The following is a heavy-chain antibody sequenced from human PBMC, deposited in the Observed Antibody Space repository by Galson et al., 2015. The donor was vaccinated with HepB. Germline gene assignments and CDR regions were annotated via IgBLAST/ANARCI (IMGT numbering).Heavy chain of an antibody. CDR2: ISAYNGNT. D-gene: IGHD4-17*01. V-gene: IGHV1-18*04. CDR3: ARVSDYGDYGWFDP. CDR1: GYTFTSYG. Sequence: SVKVSCKASGYTFTSYGISWVRQAPGQGLEWMGWISAYNGNTNYAQKLQGRVTMATDTSTSTAYMELRSLRSDDTAVYYCARVSDYGDYGWFDPWGQGTLVTVSS. J-gene: IGHJ5*02.